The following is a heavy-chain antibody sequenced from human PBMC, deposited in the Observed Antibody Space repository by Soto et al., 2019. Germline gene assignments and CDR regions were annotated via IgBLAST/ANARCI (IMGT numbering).Heavy chain of an antibody. V-gene: IGHV3-66*01. J-gene: IGHJ6*03. CDR3: ARDQGVAATPSNYYYYYMDV. Sequence: GGSLRLSCAASGFTVSSNYMSWVRQAPGKGLEWVSVIYSGGSTYYADSVKGRFTISRDNSKNTLYLQMNSLRAEDTAVYYCARDQGVAATPSNYYYYYMDVWGKGTTVTVSS. D-gene: IGHD2-15*01. CDR2: IYSGGST. CDR1: GFTVSSNY.